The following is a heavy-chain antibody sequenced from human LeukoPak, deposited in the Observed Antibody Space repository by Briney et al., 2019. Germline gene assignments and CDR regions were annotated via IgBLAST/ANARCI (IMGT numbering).Heavy chain of an antibody. CDR3: ARDRTTMVRGVKAWFDP. Sequence: ASVKVSCKASGYTFTGYYMHWVRQAPGQGLEWMGWINPNSGGTNYAQKFQGRVTMTRDASISTAYMELSRLRSDDTAVYYCARDRTTMVRGVKAWFDPWGQGTLVTVSS. CDR1: GYTFTGYY. V-gene: IGHV1-2*02. J-gene: IGHJ5*02. CDR2: INPNSGGT. D-gene: IGHD3-10*01.